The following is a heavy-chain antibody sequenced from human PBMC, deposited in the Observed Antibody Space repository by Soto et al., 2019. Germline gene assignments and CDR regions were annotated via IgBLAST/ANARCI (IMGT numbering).Heavy chain of an antibody. Sequence: QVQLVQSGAEVQKPGSSVKVSCKASGGTFSSYAITWVRQAPGQGLEWMGGIIPIFATANYAKKFQGRVTITTDESTSPAYMELSSLRSEDTAVYYCARDRGPSSGYYPYCFDPWGQGTLVTVSS. J-gene: IGHJ5*02. CDR3: ARDRGPSSGYYPYCFDP. CDR1: GGTFSSYA. D-gene: IGHD3-22*01. V-gene: IGHV1-69*05. CDR2: IIPIFATA.